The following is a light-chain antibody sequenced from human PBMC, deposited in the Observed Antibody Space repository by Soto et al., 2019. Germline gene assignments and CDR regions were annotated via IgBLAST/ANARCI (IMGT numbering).Light chain of an antibody. CDR1: SSNIGSNT. V-gene: IGLV1-44*01. J-gene: IGLJ1*01. CDR3: AAWDDSLNGGV. Sequence: QSVLTQRPSASGTPGQRVTISCSGSSSNIGSNTVNWYQQLPGTAPKLLIYSNNQRPSGVPDRFSGSKSGTSASLAISGLQSEDEADYYCAAWDDSLNGGVFGTGTKLTVL. CDR2: SNN.